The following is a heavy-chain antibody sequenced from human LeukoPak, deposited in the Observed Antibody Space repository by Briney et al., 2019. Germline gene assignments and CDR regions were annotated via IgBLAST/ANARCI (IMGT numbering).Heavy chain of an antibody. CDR2: IYYSGST. Sequence: SETLSLTCTVSGGSISSGGYYWRWLRQHPGKGLEWIGYIYYSGSTYYNPSLKSRVTISVDTSKNQFSLKLSSVTAADTAVYYCAAKDGDYSNWFDPWGQGTLVTVSS. J-gene: IGHJ5*02. D-gene: IGHD4-17*01. CDR1: GGSISSGGYY. V-gene: IGHV4-31*03. CDR3: AAKDGDYSNWFDP.